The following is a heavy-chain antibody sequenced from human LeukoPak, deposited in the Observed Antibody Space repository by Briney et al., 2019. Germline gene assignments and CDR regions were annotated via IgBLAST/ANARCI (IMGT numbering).Heavy chain of an antibody. V-gene: IGHV3-23*01. J-gene: IGHJ4*02. CDR1: GFTFSSYA. CDR3: AKHYYDSSGYSQYYFDY. D-gene: IGHD3-22*01. Sequence: GGSLRLSCAASGFTFSSYAMSWVRQAPGKGLEWVSAISGSGGSTYYVDSVKGRFTISRDNSKNTLYLQMNSLRAEDTAVYYCAKHYYDSSGYSQYYFDYWGQGTLVTVSS. CDR2: ISGSGGST.